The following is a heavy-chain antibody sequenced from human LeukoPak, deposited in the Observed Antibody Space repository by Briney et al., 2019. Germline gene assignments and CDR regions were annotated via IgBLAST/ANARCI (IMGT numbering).Heavy chain of an antibody. J-gene: IGHJ6*03. CDR2: IKQDGSEK. V-gene: IGHV3-7*01. CDR3: AGCIAARPWYYYYYMDV. CDR1: GFTFSSYW. Sequence: PGGSLRLSCAASGFTFSSYWMSWVRQAPGKGLEWVANIKQDGSEKYYVDSVKGRFTISRDNAKNSLYLQMNSLRAEDTAVYYCAGCIAARPWYYYYYMDVWGKGTTVTVSS. D-gene: IGHD6-6*01.